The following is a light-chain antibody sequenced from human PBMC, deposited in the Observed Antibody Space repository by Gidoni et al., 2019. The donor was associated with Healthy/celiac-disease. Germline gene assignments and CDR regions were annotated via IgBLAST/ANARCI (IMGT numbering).Light chain of an antibody. CDR3: QSYDSSLSAPYV. V-gene: IGLV1-40*01. CDR2: GNT. Sequence: QSVLTQPPSVSGAPGQRVTIPCTGSSSNIGAGYDVLWYQQLPGTAPKLLIYGNTNRPSGVPDRFSGSKSGTSASLAITGLQAEDEADYYCQSYDSSLSAPYVFGTGTKVTVL. J-gene: IGLJ1*01. CDR1: SSNIGAGYD.